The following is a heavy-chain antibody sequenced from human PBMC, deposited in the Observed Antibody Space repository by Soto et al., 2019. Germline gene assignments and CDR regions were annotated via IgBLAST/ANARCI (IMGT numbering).Heavy chain of an antibody. V-gene: IGHV1-69*13. CDR3: SRTPHPVRGLMEV. CDR1: EGTFSSYA. D-gene: IGHD2-15*01. J-gene: IGHJ6*02. CDR2: IIPIFGTA. Sequence: GALVKVSCKASEGTFSSYAIGCVRLTPGQGLEWIGGIIPIFGTANYAQKFQGRVTTTADESTSIAYKRLSSRRSEDTAVYYCSRTPHPVRGLMEVWGQGTTVTVSS.